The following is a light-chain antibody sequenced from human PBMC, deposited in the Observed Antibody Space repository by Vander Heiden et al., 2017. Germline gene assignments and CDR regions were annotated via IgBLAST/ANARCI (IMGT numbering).Light chain of an antibody. CDR1: QGIRNY. V-gene: IGKV1-6*01. CDR2: AAS. CDR3: LQYYSYPRT. Sequence: IHMTQPPSSLSASVGDRVTITCRASQGIRNYLGWYQQKPGKAPKLLIYAASSLQSGVPSRFSGSGSGTDFTLTISSLQPEDFATYYCLQYYSYPRTFGQGTKLEIK. J-gene: IGKJ2*02.